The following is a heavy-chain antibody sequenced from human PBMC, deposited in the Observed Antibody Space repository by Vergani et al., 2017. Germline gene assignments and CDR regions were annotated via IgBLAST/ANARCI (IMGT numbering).Heavy chain of an antibody. V-gene: IGHV3-23*01. CDR2: ISGSGGNT. D-gene: IGHD2-2*01. CDR1: GFTFSSYA. CDR3: AKGVYCSNTSGYEGRGYYYGMGV. J-gene: IGHJ6*02. Sequence: EVQLLESGGGLVQPGGSLRLSCAASGFTFSSYAMSWVRQVTGKGLEWVSGISGSGGNTYYANSVKGRFTISRDNSKNTLYLQMYSLRADDTAVYYCAKGVYCSNTSGYEGRGYYYGMGVWGQGTTVTFSS.